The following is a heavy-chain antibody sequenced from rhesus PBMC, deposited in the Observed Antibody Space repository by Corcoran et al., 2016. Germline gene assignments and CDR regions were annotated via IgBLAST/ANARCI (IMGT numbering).Heavy chain of an antibody. CDR2: ITYTAKTN. Sequence: EVQLVESGGGLVQPGGSLRLSCAASGFTFSSYDMSWVRQAPGKGLEWVSIITYTAKTNYDADSVTGRFTISRDNAKNSLAMQMSSRRAEDTAVYYCTRDIRFGLDMFDYWGQGVLVTVSS. CDR1: GFTFSSYD. J-gene: IGHJ4*01. V-gene: IGHV3-136*01. CDR3: TRDIRFGLDMFDY. D-gene: IGHD3-3*01.